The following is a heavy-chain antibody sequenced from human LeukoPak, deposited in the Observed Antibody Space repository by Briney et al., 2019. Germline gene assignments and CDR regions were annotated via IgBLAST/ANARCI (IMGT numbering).Heavy chain of an antibody. D-gene: IGHD2-2*01. CDR1: GGSISSYY. CDR3: AGGRPVVPAAAYGGGNRVYDY. J-gene: IGHJ4*02. CDR2: INHSGST. V-gene: IGHV4-34*01. Sequence: SETLSLTCTVSGGSISSYYWSWSRQPPGKGLEWIGEINHSGSTNYNPSLKSRVTISVDTSKNQFSLKLSSVTAADTAVYYCAGGRPVVPAAAYGGGNRVYDYWGQGTLVTVSS.